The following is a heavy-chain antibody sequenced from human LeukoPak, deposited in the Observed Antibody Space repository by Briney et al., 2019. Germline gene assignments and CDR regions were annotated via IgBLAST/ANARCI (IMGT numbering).Heavy chain of an antibody. CDR2: ISSSYI. Sequence: GGSLRLSCAASGFTFSSYSMNWVRQAPGKGLEWVSSISSSYIYYADSVKGRFTISRDNAKNSLYLQMNSLRAEDTAVYYCARRLGYCSGGSCSNFDYWGQGTLVTVSS. V-gene: IGHV3-21*01. J-gene: IGHJ4*02. CDR3: ARRLGYCSGGSCSNFDY. CDR1: GFTFSSYS. D-gene: IGHD2-15*01.